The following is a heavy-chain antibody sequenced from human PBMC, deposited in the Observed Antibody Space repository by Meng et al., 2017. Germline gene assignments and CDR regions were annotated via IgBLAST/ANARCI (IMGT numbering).Heavy chain of an antibody. D-gene: IGHD3-10*01. V-gene: IGHV4-34*01. CDR1: GGSFSGYY. CDR2: INHSGST. CDR3: ARAQRITMVRGVIHTINWFDP. Sequence: SETLSLTCAVYGGSFSGYYWSWIRQPPGKGLEWIGEINHSGSTNYNPSLKSRVTISVDTSKNQFSLKLSSVTAADTAVYYCARAQRITMVRGVIHTINWFDPWGQGTLVTAPQ. J-gene: IGHJ5*02.